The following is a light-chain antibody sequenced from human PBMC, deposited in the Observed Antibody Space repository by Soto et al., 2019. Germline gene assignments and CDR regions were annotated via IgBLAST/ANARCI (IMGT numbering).Light chain of an antibody. CDR1: QSISSW. J-gene: IGKJ1*01. V-gene: IGKV1-5*03. CDR3: QHYNSYPWT. Sequence: QMTHSPSTLSASVGDRVTITCRASQSISSWLAWYQQKPGKAPKILIYKASSLESGVPSRFSGSGSGTEFTLTISSLQPDDFATYYCQHYNSYPWTFGQGTKV. CDR2: KAS.